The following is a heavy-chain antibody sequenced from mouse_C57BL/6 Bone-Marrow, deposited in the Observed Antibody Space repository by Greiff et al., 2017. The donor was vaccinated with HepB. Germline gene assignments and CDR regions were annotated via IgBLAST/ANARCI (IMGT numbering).Heavy chain of an antibody. Sequence: EVQLLESGPGLVKPSQSLSLTCSVTGYSITSGYYWNWIRQFPGNKLEWMGYISYDGSNNYNPSLKNRISITRDTSKNQFFLKLNSVTTEDTATYYCATYDYGYYAMDYWGQGTSVTVSS. J-gene: IGHJ4*01. V-gene: IGHV3-6*01. D-gene: IGHD2-4*01. CDR2: ISYDGSN. CDR1: GYSITSGYY. CDR3: ATYDYGYYAMDY.